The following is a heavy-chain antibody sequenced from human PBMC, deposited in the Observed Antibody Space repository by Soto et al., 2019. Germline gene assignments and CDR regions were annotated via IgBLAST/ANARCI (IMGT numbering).Heavy chain of an antibody. D-gene: IGHD3-22*01. J-gene: IGHJ4*02. CDR3: VIERPFYYDSEPGD. V-gene: IGHV3-23*01. Sequence: GGSLRLSCTASGFTFRTYAMSWVRQAPGKGLEWVSLVLSDSRASASYADPVKGRFTISRDDSKDTLYLQMSGLRAEDTAVYYCVIERPFYYDSEPGDWGQGTLVTVSS. CDR2: LSDSRASA. CDR1: GFTFRTYA.